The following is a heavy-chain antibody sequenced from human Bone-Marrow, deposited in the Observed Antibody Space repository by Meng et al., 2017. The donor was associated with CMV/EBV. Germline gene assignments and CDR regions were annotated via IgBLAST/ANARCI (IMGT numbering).Heavy chain of an antibody. CDR1: GGTFSSYA. V-gene: IGHV1-69*05. CDR2: IIPIFGTA. D-gene: IGHD2-2*02. CDR3: ARDFDHYCSSTSCYTAWYYYGMDV. Sequence: SVKVSCKASGGTFSSYAINWVRQAPGQGLEWTGGIIPIFGTANYAQKFQGRVTITTDESTSTAYMELSSLRSEDTAVYYCARDFDHYCSSTSCYTAWYYYGMDVWGQGTTVTVSS. J-gene: IGHJ6*02.